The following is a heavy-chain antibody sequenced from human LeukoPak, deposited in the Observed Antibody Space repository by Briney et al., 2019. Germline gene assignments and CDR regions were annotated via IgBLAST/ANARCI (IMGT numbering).Heavy chain of an antibody. J-gene: IGHJ4*01. CDR2: IKSKSDGGTT. CDR3: STDLAAMVRAIDY. CDR1: GFTFSNAW. D-gene: IGHD5-18*01. Sequence: GGSLRLSCATSGFTFSNAWMSWVRQAPGKGLEWVGRIKSKSDGGTTDYTAPVKGRFTISRDDSKTMLHLQMNSLKTEDTAVYYCSTDLAAMVRAIDYWGHGTLVTVSS. V-gene: IGHV3-15*01.